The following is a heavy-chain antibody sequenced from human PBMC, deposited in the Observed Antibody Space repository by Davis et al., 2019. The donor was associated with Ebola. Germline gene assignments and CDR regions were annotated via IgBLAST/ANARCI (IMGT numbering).Heavy chain of an antibody. V-gene: IGHV3-21*04. CDR1: GFTFSSYS. CDR3: AKDGVGGVSAGGFDY. D-gene: IGHD2-8*02. J-gene: IGHJ4*02. Sequence: GESLKISCAASGFTFSSYSMNWVRQAPGKGLEWVSSISSSSSYIYYANSVKGRFTISRDNAKNSLYLQMNSLRAEDTAVYYCAKDGVGGVSAGGFDYWGQGTLVTGSS. CDR2: ISSSSSYI.